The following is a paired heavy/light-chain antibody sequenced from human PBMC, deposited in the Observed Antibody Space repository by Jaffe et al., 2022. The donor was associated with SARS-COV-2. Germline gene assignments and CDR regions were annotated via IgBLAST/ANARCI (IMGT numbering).Heavy chain of an antibody. J-gene: IGHJ4*02. Sequence: QVQLVQSGAEVKKPGASVKVSCKASGYSFTNSGITWVRQAPGQGLEWMGWISASYGHTNYAQNLQGRLTLTTDTSTSTAYMELRSLRSDDTAVYYCARDRTTSVDSWGRGTLVTVSS. V-gene: IGHV1-18*01. CDR1: GYSFTNSG. D-gene: IGHD1-7*01. CDR2: ISASYGHT. CDR3: ARDRTTSVDS.
Light chain of an antibody. CDR3: QQYSSYPRT. CDR1: QGIRNW. Sequence: DIQMTQSPSSLSASVGDRVTITCRASQGIRNWLAWYQQKPEKAPESLIYAASSLQSGVPSRFSGSGSGTNFTLTISSLQPEDFATYYCQQYSSYPRTFGGGTKVEIK. CDR2: AAS. V-gene: IGKV1D-16*01. J-gene: IGKJ4*01.